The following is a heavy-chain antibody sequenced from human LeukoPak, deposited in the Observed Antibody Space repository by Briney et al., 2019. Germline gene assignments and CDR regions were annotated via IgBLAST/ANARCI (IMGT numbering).Heavy chain of an antibody. D-gene: IGHD2-15*01. CDR3: ARVVVVAARWHFDL. Sequence: PSETLSLTCTVSGGSISSSSYYWGWIRQPPGKGLEWIGSIYSSGSTYYNPSLKSRVTISVDTSKNQFSLSVSSVTAADTAVYYCARVVVVAARWHFDLWGRGTPVTVSS. CDR2: IYSSGST. V-gene: IGHV4-39*01. CDR1: GGSISSSSYY. J-gene: IGHJ2*01.